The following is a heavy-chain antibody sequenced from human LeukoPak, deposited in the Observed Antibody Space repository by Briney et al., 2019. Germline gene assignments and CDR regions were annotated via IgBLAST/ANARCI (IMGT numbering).Heavy chain of an antibody. CDR2: IWYDGSNK. J-gene: IGHJ6*02. CDR1: GFTFSSFG. D-gene: IGHD3-16*01. CDR3: ARFRDGVFSGGDYYNGMDV. Sequence: PGGSLRLSCAASGFTFSSFGMHWVRQAPDKGLEWVALIWYDGSNKHYADSVKGRYIISRGNSKNTLYLHMNSLRAEDTAVYYCARFRDGVFSGGDYYNGMDVWGQGTTVTVSS. V-gene: IGHV3-33*01.